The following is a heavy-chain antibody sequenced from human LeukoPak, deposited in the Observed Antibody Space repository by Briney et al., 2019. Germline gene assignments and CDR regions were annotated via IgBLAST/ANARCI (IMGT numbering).Heavy chain of an antibody. Sequence: GESLKISCKGSGYSFTSYWIGWVRQMPGKGLEWMGIIYPGGSDTRYSPSFQGQVTISADKSISTAYLQWSSLKASDTAMYYCARTPIAVAGTDEHYYYYYYMDVWGKGTTVTVSS. CDR3: ARTPIAVAGTDEHYYYYYYMDV. J-gene: IGHJ6*03. CDR1: GYSFTSYW. CDR2: IYPGGSDT. V-gene: IGHV5-51*01. D-gene: IGHD6-19*01.